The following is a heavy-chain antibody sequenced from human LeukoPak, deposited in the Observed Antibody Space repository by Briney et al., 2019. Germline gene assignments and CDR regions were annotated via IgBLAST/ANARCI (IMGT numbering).Heavy chain of an antibody. Sequence: ASVKVSCKASGYTFTDYGINWVRQAPGQGPERMGWISTLYGNKNFAQKFQGRVTMTADESTNTAYMELSSLTSEDTAVYYCARDSRTYYYGSGSYYKVGRLDFWGQGTLVTVSS. J-gene: IGHJ4*02. V-gene: IGHV1-18*01. CDR1: GYTFTDYG. D-gene: IGHD3-10*01. CDR2: ISTLYGNK. CDR3: ARDSRTYYYGSGSYYKVGRLDF.